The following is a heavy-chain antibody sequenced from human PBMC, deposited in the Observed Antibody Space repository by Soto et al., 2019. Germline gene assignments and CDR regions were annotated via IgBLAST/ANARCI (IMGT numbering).Heavy chain of an antibody. CDR3: ARQWRDPAANQPRYYFDS. CDR2: IFYNGNA. J-gene: IGHJ4*02. V-gene: IGHV4-39*01. CDR1: GGSISSSSYY. D-gene: IGHD2-2*01. Sequence: SETLSLTCTVSGGSISSSSYYWGWIRQPPGKGLEWIGSIFYNGNAYYNPSLRSRVTISVDTSKNQFFLNVRSVTAADRAVYYCARQWRDPAANQPRYYFDSWGQGTLVTVSS.